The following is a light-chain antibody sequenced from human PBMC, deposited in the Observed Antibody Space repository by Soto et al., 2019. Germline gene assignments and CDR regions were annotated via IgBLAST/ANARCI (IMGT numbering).Light chain of an antibody. CDR2: GAS. V-gene: IGKV3-15*01. CDR3: QRYDSWPPLFT. J-gene: IGKJ3*01. Sequence: EIVMTQSPATLSVSPGERATLSCRASQSISSNLAWYQQRPGQAPRLLVYGASTRATGIPARFSGSGSGTEFTLTISILQSEDFAVYYCQRYDSWPPLFTFGPGTKVDLK. CDR1: QSISSN.